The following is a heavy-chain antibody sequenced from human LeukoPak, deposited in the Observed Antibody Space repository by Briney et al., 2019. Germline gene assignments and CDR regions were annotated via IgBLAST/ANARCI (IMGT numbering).Heavy chain of an antibody. J-gene: IGHJ5*02. Sequence: ASVKVSCKASGGTFSSYAISWVRQAPGQGLEWMGGIIPIFGTANYAQKFQGRVTITADKSTSTAYMELSSLRSEDTAVYYCARFHCSGGSCPEAWFDPWGQGTLVTVSS. CDR2: IIPIFGTA. D-gene: IGHD2-15*01. CDR3: ARFHCSGGSCPEAWFDP. CDR1: GGTFSSYA. V-gene: IGHV1-69*06.